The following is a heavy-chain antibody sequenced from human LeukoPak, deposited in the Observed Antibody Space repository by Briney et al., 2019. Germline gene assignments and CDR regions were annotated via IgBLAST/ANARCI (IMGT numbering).Heavy chain of an antibody. CDR2: IYYIGST. CDR3: ARHNHDSSGFDY. J-gene: IGHJ4*02. CDR1: GGSISSSAYY. Sequence: SETLSLTCTVSGGSISSSAYYWGWIRQPPGKGLEWIGSIYYIGSTYYNPSLKSRVSISVDTSKNQFSLKLSSVTAADTAVYCCARHNHDSSGFDYWGQGTLVTVSS. D-gene: IGHD3-22*01. V-gene: IGHV4-39*01.